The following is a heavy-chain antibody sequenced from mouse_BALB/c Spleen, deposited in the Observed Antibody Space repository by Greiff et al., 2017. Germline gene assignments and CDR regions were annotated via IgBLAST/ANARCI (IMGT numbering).Heavy chain of an antibody. CDR2: IYPSDSYT. CDR3: TRIHYYGYGNFDY. V-gene: IGHV1-69*02. D-gene: IGHD1-2*01. Sequence: VQLQQPGAELVRPGASVKLSCKASGYTFTSYWINWVKQRPGQGLEWIGNIYPSDSYTNYNQKFKDKATLTVDKSSSTAYMQLSSPTSEDSAVYYCTRIHYYGYGNFDYWGQGTTLTVSS. CDR1: GYTFTSYW. J-gene: IGHJ2*01.